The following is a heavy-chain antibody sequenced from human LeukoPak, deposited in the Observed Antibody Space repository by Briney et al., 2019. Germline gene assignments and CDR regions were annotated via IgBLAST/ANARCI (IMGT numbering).Heavy chain of an antibody. CDR2: TKSDGGTT. J-gene: IGHJ3*02. Sequence: GGSLRLSCAASGFTFSNTWMSWVRQAPGKGLEWVGRTKSDGGTTDYAAPVKGRFTISRDDSKNTLYLQMNSLKTEDTAVYYCTTDDAFDIWGQGTMVTASS. CDR1: GFTFSNTW. V-gene: IGHV3-15*01. CDR3: TTDDAFDI.